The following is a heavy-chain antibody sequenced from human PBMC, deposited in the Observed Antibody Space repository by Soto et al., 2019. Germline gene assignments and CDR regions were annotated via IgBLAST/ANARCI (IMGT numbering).Heavy chain of an antibody. J-gene: IGHJ4*02. D-gene: IGHD3-22*01. V-gene: IGHV3-23*01. Sequence: SGGSLRLSCAASGFTFNIYAMTWVRQAPGKGLEWVSAISRYGDITYYADSVEGRFSISRDNSKNTLYLQMNSLRAEDTAVYYCAKDRYLDHDSSGYLFDNWGQGTLVTVSS. CDR1: GFTFNIYA. CDR2: ISRYGDIT. CDR3: AKDRYLDHDSSGYLFDN.